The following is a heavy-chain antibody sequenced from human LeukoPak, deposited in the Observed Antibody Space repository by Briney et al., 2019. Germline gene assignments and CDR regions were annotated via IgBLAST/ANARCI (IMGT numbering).Heavy chain of an antibody. Sequence: ASVKVSCKASGYTFTGYYMHWVRQAPGQGLEWMGWINPNSGGTNYAQKFQGRVTMTRDTSISTAYMELSRLRSDDTAVYYCARWYGSSTLYGMDVWGQGTTVTVSS. CDR3: ARWYGSSTLYGMDV. D-gene: IGHD6-6*01. V-gene: IGHV1-2*02. J-gene: IGHJ6*02. CDR2: INPNSGGT. CDR1: GYTFTGYY.